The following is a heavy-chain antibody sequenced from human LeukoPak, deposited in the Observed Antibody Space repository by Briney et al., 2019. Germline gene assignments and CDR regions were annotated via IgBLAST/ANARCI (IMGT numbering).Heavy chain of an antibody. V-gene: IGHV1-69*13. J-gene: IGHJ4*02. CDR3: ARVVPAAMHFSENFDY. CDR2: IIPIFGTA. CDR1: GGSFSSYA. D-gene: IGHD2-2*01. Sequence: SVKVSCKASGGSFSSYAISWVRQAPGQGHEWMGGIIPIFGTANYAQKFQGRVTITADESTSTAYMELSSLRSEDTAVYYCARVVPAAMHFSENFDYWGQGTLVTVSS.